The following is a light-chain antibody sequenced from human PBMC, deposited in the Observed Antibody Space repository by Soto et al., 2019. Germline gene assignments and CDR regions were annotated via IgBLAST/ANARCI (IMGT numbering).Light chain of an antibody. CDR2: GAS. CDR3: QQYGSSGT. CDR1: QSVSSSY. J-gene: IGKJ1*01. Sequence: EIVLTQSPGTLSLSRGEIATLYFRASQSVSSSYLAWYQQKPGQAPRLLIYGASNRATGIPDRFSGSGSGTDFTLTISRLEPEDFAVYYCQQYGSSGTFGQGTKVDIK. V-gene: IGKV3-20*01.